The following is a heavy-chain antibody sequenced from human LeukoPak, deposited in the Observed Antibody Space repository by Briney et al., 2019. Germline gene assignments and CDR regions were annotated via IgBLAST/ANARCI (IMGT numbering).Heavy chain of an antibody. V-gene: IGHV1-2*02. Sequence: GASVKVSCKASGYTFTGYYMHWVRQAPGQGLEWMGWINPNSGGTNYAQKFQGRVTMTRGTSISTAYMELSSLRSEDTAVYYCATVVEDIVVVPAAIGTEYFQHWGQGTLVTVSS. J-gene: IGHJ1*01. CDR3: ATVVEDIVVVPAAIGTEYFQH. D-gene: IGHD2-2*02. CDR1: GYTFTGYY. CDR2: INPNSGGT.